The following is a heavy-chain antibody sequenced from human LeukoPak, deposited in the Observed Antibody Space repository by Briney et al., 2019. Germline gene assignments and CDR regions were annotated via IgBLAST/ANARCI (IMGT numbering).Heavy chain of an antibody. V-gene: IGHV3-30*03. D-gene: IGHD1-26*01. CDR1: GFTFSRHG. CDR3: ARTVGARSY. CDR2: ISYDGSNK. J-gene: IGHJ4*02. Sequence: PGGSLRLSCAASGFTFSRHGMHWVRQAPGKGLEWVAVISYDGSNKHYADSVKGRFTISRDNSKNTLYLQMNSLRAEDTAVYYCARTVGARSYWGQGTLVTVSS.